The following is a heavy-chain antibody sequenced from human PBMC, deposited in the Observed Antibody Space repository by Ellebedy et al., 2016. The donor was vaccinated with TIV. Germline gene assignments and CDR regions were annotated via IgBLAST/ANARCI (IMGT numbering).Heavy chain of an antibody. CDR1: GFSISAYW. V-gene: IGHV3-74*01. J-gene: IGHJ5*02. Sequence: GESLKISXAAPGFSISAYWMHWVRQAPGKGLVWVSRIKNDGSTVSYADSVKGRFTVSRDNAKNTLYLQMNSLRVEDTAVYHCARSDWFDPWGQGTLVTVSS. CDR3: ARSDWFDP. CDR2: IKNDGSTV.